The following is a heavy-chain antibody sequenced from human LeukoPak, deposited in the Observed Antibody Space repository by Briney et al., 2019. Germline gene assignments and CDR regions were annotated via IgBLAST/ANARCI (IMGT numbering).Heavy chain of an antibody. CDR1: GFTFSSYA. CDR3: AKDRALAAYDFWSGYYDYDY. J-gene: IGHJ4*02. V-gene: IGHV3-23*01. Sequence: GGSLRLSCAASGFTFSSYAMSWVRQAPGKGLEWVSAISGSGGSTYYADSVKGRFTISRDNSKNTLYLQMNSLRAEYTAVYYCAKDRALAAYDFWSGYYDYDYWGQGTLVTVSS. CDR2: ISGSGGST. D-gene: IGHD3-3*01.